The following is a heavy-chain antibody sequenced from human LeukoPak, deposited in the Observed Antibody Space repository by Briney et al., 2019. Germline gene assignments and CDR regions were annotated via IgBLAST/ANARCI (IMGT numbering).Heavy chain of an antibody. V-gene: IGHV3-53*01. CDR2: IYSGGST. CDR1: GFTVSSNY. Sequence: PGGSLRLSCAASGFTVSSNYMSWVRQAPGKGLEWVSVIYSGGSTYYADSVKGRFTISRDNSKNTLYLQMNSLRAEDTAVYYCAKEAPAGNYDYWGQGTLVTVSS. CDR3: AKEAPAGNYDY. J-gene: IGHJ4*02. D-gene: IGHD1-7*01.